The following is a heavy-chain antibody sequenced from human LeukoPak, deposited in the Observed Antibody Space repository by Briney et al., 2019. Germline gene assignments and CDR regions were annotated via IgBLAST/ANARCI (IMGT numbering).Heavy chain of an antibody. D-gene: IGHD4-17*01. CDR2: ISGSGGST. J-gene: IGHJ6*03. Sequence: PGGSLRLSCAASGFTFSSYAMSWVRQAPGKGLEWVSAISGSGGSTYYADSVKGRFTISRDNSKNTLYLQMNSLRAEDTALYYCAKYGLRRPYYYYYYYMDVWGKGTTVTVSS. CDR1: GFTFSSYA. CDR3: AKYGLRRPYYYYYYYMDV. V-gene: IGHV3-23*01.